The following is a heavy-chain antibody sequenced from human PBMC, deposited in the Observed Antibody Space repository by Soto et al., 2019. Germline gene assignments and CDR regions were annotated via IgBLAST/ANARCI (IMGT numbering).Heavy chain of an antibody. V-gene: IGHV4-59*08. CDR2: ISYSGST. CDR1: GGSISGYY. J-gene: IGHJ3*01. D-gene: IGHD3-9*01. CDR3: ASLNFDILTGYYDFDP. Sequence: SETLSLTCTVSGGSISGYYWSWIRQSPEKGLEYIGYISYSGSTNYNPSLKSRVTTSLDTSKNQFSLKLSSVTAADTAIYYCASLNFDILTGYYDFDPWGQGTMVTVS.